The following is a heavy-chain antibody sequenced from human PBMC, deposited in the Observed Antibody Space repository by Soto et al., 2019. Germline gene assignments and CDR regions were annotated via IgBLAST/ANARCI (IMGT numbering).Heavy chain of an antibody. V-gene: IGHV3-74*01. Sequence: EVQLVESGGNLIQPGGSLRLSCAASGFTFSSYWMHWVRQAPGKGLVWVSRINSDGSSTSYVDSVKGRFTISRDNAKNTVYLQMSSLSVEDTAVYYCARRGQEGPGLAHWGQGTRVTVSS. J-gene: IGHJ5*02. CDR3: ARRGQEGPGLAH. CDR2: INSDGSST. CDR1: GFTFSSYW.